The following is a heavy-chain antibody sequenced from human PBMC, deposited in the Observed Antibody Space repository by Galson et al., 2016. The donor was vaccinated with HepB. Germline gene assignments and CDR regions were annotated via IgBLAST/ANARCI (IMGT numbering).Heavy chain of an antibody. V-gene: IGHV3-23*01. J-gene: IGHJ4*02. CDR3: AKGAAGGTYSALDY. Sequence: SLRLSCAASGFTFGSYAMTWIRQAPGKGLEWVSSISSSGGTTYYTDPVKGRFTISRDGSESTLYVHMNRLRVEDTAVYYCAKGAAGGTYSALDYWGRGVLVTVSP. CDR2: ISSSGGTT. CDR1: GFTFGSYA. D-gene: IGHD1-26*01.